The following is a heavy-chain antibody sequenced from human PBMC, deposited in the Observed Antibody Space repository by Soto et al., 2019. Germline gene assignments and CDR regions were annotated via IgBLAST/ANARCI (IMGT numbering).Heavy chain of an antibody. Sequence: QVQLVQSGAEVKTPRSSVKVSCKASGGTFSSYVISWVRQAPGQGLEWVGGIIPIFATPNYAQKFQGRVTVTADESTSTAYMERSSLRPEDTAVYYCARGDCISTPCYGGRDFYYYGMDVWGQGTTVTVSS. D-gene: IGHD2-2*01. CDR2: IIPIFATP. J-gene: IGHJ6*02. V-gene: IGHV1-69*12. CDR1: GGTFSSYV. CDR3: ARGDCISTPCYGGRDFYYYGMDV.